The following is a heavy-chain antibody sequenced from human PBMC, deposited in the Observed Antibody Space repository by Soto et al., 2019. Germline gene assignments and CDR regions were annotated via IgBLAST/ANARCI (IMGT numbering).Heavy chain of an antibody. J-gene: IGHJ5*02. Sequence: ASVKVSCKASGGTFSSYAISWVRQAPGQGLEWMGGIIPIFGTANYAQKFQGRVTITADESTSTAYMELSSLRSEDTAVYYCARADYDSSGYYEKYNWFDPWGQGTLVTVSS. CDR1: GGTFSSYA. D-gene: IGHD3-22*01. V-gene: IGHV1-69*13. CDR3: ARADYDSSGYYEKYNWFDP. CDR2: IIPIFGTA.